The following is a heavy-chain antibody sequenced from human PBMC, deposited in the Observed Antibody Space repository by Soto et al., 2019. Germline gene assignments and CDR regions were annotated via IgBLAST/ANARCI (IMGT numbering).Heavy chain of an antibody. CDR3: AGQVGYYY. D-gene: IGHD1-26*01. Sequence: QVQLVESGGGVVQPGRSLRLSCAASGFTFSSYAMHWVRQAPGKGLEWVAVILYDGSNKYYADSVKGRFTISRDNSKNTLYLQMNSLRAEDTAVYYCAGQVGYYYWGQGTLVTVSS. CDR1: GFTFSSYA. CDR2: ILYDGSNK. V-gene: IGHV3-30-3*01. J-gene: IGHJ4*02.